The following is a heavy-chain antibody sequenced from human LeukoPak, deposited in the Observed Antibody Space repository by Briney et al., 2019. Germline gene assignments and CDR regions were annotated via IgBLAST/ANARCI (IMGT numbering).Heavy chain of an antibody. CDR1: GFIFSDYY. D-gene: IGHD5-24*01. Sequence: GGSLRLSCAASGFIFSDYYMSWIRQAPGKGLEWISSITSSGSTTYYADSVKGRFTISRDNSKNTLYLQMNSLRAEDTAVYYCAKDPERWLQLRLGFSDWGQGTLVTVSS. CDR3: AKDPERWLQLRLGFSD. V-gene: IGHV3-11*01. J-gene: IGHJ4*02. CDR2: ITSSGSTT.